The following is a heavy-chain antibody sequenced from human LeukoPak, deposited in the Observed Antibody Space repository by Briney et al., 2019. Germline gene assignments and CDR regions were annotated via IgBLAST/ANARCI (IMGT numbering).Heavy chain of an antibody. CDR1: GFTFDDYT. CDR3: AKDPFSCRSSGCHGIDY. D-gene: IGHD6-19*01. CDR2: ISWDGGST. V-gene: IGHV3-43*01. Sequence: PGGSLRLSCAASGFTFDDYTMHWVRQAPGKGLEWVSLISWDGGSTYYADSVKGRFTISRDNSKNSLYLQMNSLRAEDTALYYCAKDPFSCRSSGCHGIDYWGQGTLVTVSS. J-gene: IGHJ4*02.